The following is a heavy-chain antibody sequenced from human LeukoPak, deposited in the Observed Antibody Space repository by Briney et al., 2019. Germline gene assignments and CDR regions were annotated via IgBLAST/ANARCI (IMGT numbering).Heavy chain of an antibody. CDR3: ARDLGIAAGGAFDI. CDR2: IYYSGST. V-gene: IGHV4-59*01. D-gene: IGHD6-25*01. Sequence: SETLSLTCTVSGVSISSYYWSWIRPPPGKGLEWIGYIYYSGSTNYNPSLKSRVTISVDTSKNQFSLKLSSVTAADTAVYYCARDLGIAAGGAFDIWGQGTMVTVSS. J-gene: IGHJ3*02. CDR1: GVSISSYY.